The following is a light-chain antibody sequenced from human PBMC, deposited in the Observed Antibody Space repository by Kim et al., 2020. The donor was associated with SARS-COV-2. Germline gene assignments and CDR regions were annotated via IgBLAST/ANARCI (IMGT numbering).Light chain of an antibody. CDR1: QSISAS. CDR2: GAS. J-gene: IGKJ1*01. CDR3: QQSYSTPRT. V-gene: IGKV1-39*01. Sequence: DIQMTQSPSSLSASVGDRVTVTCRASQSISASLNWYQQKPGKAPKLLIYGASSLQGGVPSRFSGSGSGTYFTLAISSLQPEDFATYFCQQSYSTPRTFGQGTKVEIK.